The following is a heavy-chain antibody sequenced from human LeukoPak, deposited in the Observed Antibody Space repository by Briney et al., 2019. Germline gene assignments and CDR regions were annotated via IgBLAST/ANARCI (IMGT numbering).Heavy chain of an antibody. J-gene: IGHJ6*02. D-gene: IGHD6-13*01. CDR1: GGSISSGSYF. CDR3: ARVRAAAGSLYYYYGMDV. CDR2: IYYSGTT. Sequence: SETLSLTCTVSGGSISSGSYFWSWIRQPPGKGLEWIGYIYYSGTTNYNPSLKSRLTISVDTSKNQFSLKLSSVTAADTAVYYCARVRAAAGSLYYYYGMDVWGQGTTVTVSS. V-gene: IGHV4-61*01.